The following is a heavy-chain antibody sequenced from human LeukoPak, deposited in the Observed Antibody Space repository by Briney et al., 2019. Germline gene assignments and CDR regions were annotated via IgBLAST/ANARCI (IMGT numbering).Heavy chain of an antibody. CDR2: IKPDGSEK. CDR1: GFTFNNYW. CDR3: ARGRLAASFDY. V-gene: IGHV3-7*01. D-gene: IGHD2-15*01. Sequence: PGGSLRLSCEASGFTFNNYWMSWVRQAPGKGLEWVANIKPDGSEKYYVDSVKGRFTISRDNAKNSLYLQMNSLRDEDTAVYYCARGRLAASFDYWGQGTLVTVSS. J-gene: IGHJ4*02.